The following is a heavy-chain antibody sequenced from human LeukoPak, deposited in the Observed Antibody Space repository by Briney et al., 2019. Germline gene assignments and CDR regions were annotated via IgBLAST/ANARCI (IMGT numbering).Heavy chain of an antibody. D-gene: IGHD5-24*01. Sequence: ASVTLSCKASGYTFTGYYMHWVRQAPGQGLEWVGWINPNTGGTNYAQSFQGRVTMTRDTSINTSYMELSSLISDDTALYFCARGGHGHTQNDFWGQGTLVTVPS. CDR1: GYTFTGYY. J-gene: IGHJ4*02. CDR2: INPNTGGT. CDR3: ARGGHGHTQNDF. V-gene: IGHV1-2*02.